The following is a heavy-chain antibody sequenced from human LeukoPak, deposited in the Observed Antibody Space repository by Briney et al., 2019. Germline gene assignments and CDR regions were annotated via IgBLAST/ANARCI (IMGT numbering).Heavy chain of an antibody. CDR2: ISHSSSGT. Sequence: PGGSLRLSCAGSGFTFSSYAMSWVRQAPGKGLEWVSAISHSSSGTYYVDSVKGRFTISRDNSKNTLYLQMNSLRAEDTAVYYCARDHYCSRTSCYCDYWGQGTLVTVSS. CDR1: GFTFSSYA. J-gene: IGHJ4*02. CDR3: ARDHYCSRTSCYCDY. D-gene: IGHD2-2*01. V-gene: IGHV3-23*01.